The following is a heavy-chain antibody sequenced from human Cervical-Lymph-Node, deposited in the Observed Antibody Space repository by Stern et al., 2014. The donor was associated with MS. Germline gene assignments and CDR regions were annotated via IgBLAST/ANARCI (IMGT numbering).Heavy chain of an antibody. D-gene: IGHD6-19*01. CDR2: FHYTGST. CDR3: ARRDGSGSYYFDF. Sequence: QVQLQESGPRQVKSSETLSLTCTVSGDSITRGFYYWGWIRQTPGKGLQWIGNFHYTGSTYSNPSLRSRVTISADTSRNQFSLRLSSVTDADTAVYYCARRDGSGSYYFDFWGQGTLVTVSS. V-gene: IGHV4-39*01. J-gene: IGHJ4*02. CDR1: GDSITRGFYY.